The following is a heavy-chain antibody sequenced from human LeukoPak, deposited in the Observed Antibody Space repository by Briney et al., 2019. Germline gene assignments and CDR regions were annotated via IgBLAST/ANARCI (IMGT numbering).Heavy chain of an antibody. V-gene: IGHV3-30*18. D-gene: IGHD5-18*01. J-gene: IGHJ6*03. CDR2: ISYDGSNK. CDR1: GFTFSSYG. Sequence: GRSLRLSCAASGFTFSSYGMHWVRQAPGKGLEWVAVISYDGSNKYYADTVKGRFTISRDNSKNTLYLQMNSLRAEDTAVYYCAKDEVDTTYPPQNYYMDVWGKGTTVTVSS. CDR3: AKDEVDTTYPPQNYYMDV.